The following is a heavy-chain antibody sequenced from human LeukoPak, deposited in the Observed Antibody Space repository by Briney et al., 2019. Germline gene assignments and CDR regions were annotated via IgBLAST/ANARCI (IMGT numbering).Heavy chain of an antibody. CDR2: ISQRGDHI. V-gene: IGHV3-11*01. J-gene: IGHJ4*02. CDR1: GFSFSDHY. CDR3: GREKLWNFAPTDY. D-gene: IGHD1-7*01. Sequence: GGSLRLSCSASGFSFSDHYMSWIRQAPGKGLEWISYISQRGDHIFYADSVKGRFTVSRDDSKNILYLQMSSLRDADTAVYYFGREKLWNFAPTDYWGQGVLVTVSS.